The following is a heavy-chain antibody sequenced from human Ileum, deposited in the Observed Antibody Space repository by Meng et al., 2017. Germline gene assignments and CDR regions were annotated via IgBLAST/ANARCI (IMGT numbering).Heavy chain of an antibody. Sequence: QAQLPPDGSGLVKPSQTLSLTCAISGDSVSGNSGAWNWIRQSPSRGLECLGRTYYKYKWYNEYAESVKSRITISPDTSKNQFSLQLNSVTPEDTAVYYCARGWAAAGFDYWGQGTLVTVSS. CDR1: GDSVSGNSGA. CDR3: ARGWAAAGFDY. J-gene: IGHJ4*02. D-gene: IGHD6-13*01. CDR2: TYYKYKWYN. V-gene: IGHV6-1*01.